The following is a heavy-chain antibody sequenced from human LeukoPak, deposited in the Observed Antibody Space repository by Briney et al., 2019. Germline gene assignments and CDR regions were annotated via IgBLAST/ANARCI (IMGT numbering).Heavy chain of an antibody. J-gene: IGHJ5*02. CDR2: IRYDGSNK. D-gene: IGHD2-2*01. CDR3: AKEPFSYCSSTSCSPDP. Sequence: SGGSLRLSCAASGFTFSSYGMHWVRQAPGKGLEWVAFIRYDGSNKYYADSVKGRFTISRDNSKNTLYLQMNSLRAGDTAVYYCAKEPFSYCSSTSCSPDPWGQGTLVTVSS. CDR1: GFTFSSYG. V-gene: IGHV3-30*02.